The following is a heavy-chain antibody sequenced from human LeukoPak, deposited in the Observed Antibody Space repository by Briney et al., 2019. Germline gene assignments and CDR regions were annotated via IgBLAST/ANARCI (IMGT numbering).Heavy chain of an antibody. J-gene: IGHJ4*01. V-gene: IGHV4-38-2*02. CDR1: GYSIFSGYY. D-gene: IGHD3-22*01. CDR2: FHHTGGN. CDR3: GAYDSSGRLDF. Sequence: PSKTLSLTCTVFGYSIFSGYYWGWIRPAPGKGLEWIGSFHHTGGNHYNPSLQSRVTISVDTTGNELSLEMSSVTAADTAVYFCGAYDSSGRLDFWGHGTRVTVSS.